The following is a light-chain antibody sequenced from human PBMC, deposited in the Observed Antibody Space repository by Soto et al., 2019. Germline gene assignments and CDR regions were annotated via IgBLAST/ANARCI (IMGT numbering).Light chain of an antibody. Sequence: IRMTQSPSSLSASVGDRVSITCRASESISNYLNWYQQKPGKAPKLLIHAASSLQSGVPSRFSGSGSGTDFTLTISSLQPEDFATYYCQRTYSTPTFGQGTKVEIK. V-gene: IGKV1-39*01. CDR1: ESISNY. CDR3: QRTYSTPT. J-gene: IGKJ1*01. CDR2: AAS.